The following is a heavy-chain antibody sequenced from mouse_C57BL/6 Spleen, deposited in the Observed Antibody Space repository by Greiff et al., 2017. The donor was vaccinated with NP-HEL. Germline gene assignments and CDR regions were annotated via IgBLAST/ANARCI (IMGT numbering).Heavy chain of an antibody. D-gene: IGHD1-1*01. CDR2: IDPSDSYT. CDR1: GYTFTSYW. V-gene: IGHV1-69*01. J-gene: IGHJ4*01. Sequence: VQLQQSGAELVMPGASVKLSCKASGYTFTSYWMHWVKQRPGQGLEWIGEIDPSDSYTNYNQKFKGKSTLTVDKSSSTAYMQLSSLTSEYSAVYYCARYGSSYGYYAMDYWGQGTSVTVSS. CDR3: ARYGSSYGYYAMDY.